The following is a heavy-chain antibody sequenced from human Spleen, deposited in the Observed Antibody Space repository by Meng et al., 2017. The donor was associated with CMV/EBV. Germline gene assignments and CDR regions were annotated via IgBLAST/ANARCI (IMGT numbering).Heavy chain of an antibody. CDR1: GYTFTSYG. CDR3: AAAPGYCSSTSCLPYRAYYYYGMDV. J-gene: IGHJ6*02. Sequence: ASVKVSCKASGYTFTSYGISWVRQAPGQGLEWMGWISAYNGNTNYAQKFQERVTITRDMSTSTAYMELSSLRSEDTAVYYCAAAPGYCSSTSCLPYRAYYYYGMDVWGQGTTVTVSS. V-gene: IGHV1-18*01. CDR2: ISAYNGNT. D-gene: IGHD2-2*01.